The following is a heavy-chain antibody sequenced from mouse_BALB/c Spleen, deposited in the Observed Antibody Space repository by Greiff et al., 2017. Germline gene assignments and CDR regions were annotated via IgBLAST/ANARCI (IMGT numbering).Heavy chain of an antibody. J-gene: IGHJ3*01. D-gene: IGHD1-1*01. V-gene: IGHV5-6-3*01. CDR2: INSNGGST. CDR3: ARDLNYYGSSWFAY. Sequence: EVKLEESGGGLVQPGGSLKLSCAASGFTFSSYGMSWVRQTPDKRLELVATINSNGGSTYYPDSVKGRFTISRDNAKNTLYLQMSSLKSEDTAMYYCARDLNYYGSSWFAYWGQGTLVTVSA. CDR1: GFTFSSYG.